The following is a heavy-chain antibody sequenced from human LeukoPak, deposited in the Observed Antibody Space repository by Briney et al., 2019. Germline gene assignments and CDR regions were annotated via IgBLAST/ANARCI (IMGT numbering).Heavy chain of an antibody. CDR2: IRYDGSNK. CDR3: AKEEGVTKDY. CDR1: ALTFSSYG. V-gene: IGHV3-30*02. J-gene: IGHJ4*02. Sequence: GGSLRLSCAASALTFSSYGMHWVRQAPDKGLEWVAFIRYDGSNKYYADSVKGRFTISRDNSKNTLYLQMNSLRAEDTAVYYCAKEEGVTKDYWGQGTLVTVSS. D-gene: IGHD4-23*01.